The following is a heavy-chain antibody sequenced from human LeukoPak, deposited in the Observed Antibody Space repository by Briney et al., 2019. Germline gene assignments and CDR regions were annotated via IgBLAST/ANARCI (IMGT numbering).Heavy chain of an antibody. J-gene: IGHJ3*02. CDR2: INSDGSST. CDR3: ARRIVTYYYDSSGSLDAFDI. Sequence: ETLSLTCAVYGGFISGYYWTWVRQAPGKGLVWVSRINSDGSSTSYADFVKGRFTISRDNAKNTLYLQMNSLGAEDTAVYYCARRIVTYYYDSSGSLDAFDIWGQGTMVAVSS. D-gene: IGHD3-22*01. V-gene: IGHV3-74*01. CDR1: GGFISGYY.